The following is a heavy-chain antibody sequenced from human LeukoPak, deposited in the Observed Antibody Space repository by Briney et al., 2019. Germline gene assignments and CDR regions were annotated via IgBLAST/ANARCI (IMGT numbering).Heavy chain of an antibody. Sequence: SETLSLTCTVSGGSISSYYWSWIRQPPGKGLEWIGYIYYSGSTNYNPSLKSRVTMSVDTSKNQFSLKLSSVTAADTAVYYCARDGPGAHFDYWGQGTLVTVSS. J-gene: IGHJ4*02. CDR2: IYYSGST. V-gene: IGHV4-59*12. CDR3: ARDGPGAHFDY. D-gene: IGHD7-27*01. CDR1: GGSISSYY.